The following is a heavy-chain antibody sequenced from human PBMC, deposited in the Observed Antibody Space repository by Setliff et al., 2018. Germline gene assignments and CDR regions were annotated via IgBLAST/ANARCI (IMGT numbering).Heavy chain of an antibody. J-gene: IGHJ4*02. V-gene: IGHV3-23*01. CDR2: TYASGAT. Sequence: GGSLRLSCAASGFTFSTYAMSWVRQAPEKGLEWVSVTYASGATNYADSVKGRFTISRDNSKNTLYLQMNSLRAEDTAVYYCRLWFEETSRDYWGQGTLVTVSS. CDR3: RLWFEETSRDY. D-gene: IGHD3-10*01. CDR1: GFTFSTYA.